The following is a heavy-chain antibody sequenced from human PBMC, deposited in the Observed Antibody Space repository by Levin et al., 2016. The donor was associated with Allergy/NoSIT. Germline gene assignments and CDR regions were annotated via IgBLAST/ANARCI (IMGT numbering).Heavy chain of an antibody. Sequence: SVKVSCKASGGTFSSYAISWVRQAPGQGLEWMGGIIPIFGIAHYAQKFQGRVTITADKSTTTAYMELSSLRSEDTALYYCARTTYGDYDGYYYYYAMDVWGQGTTVTVSS. CDR3: ARTTYGDYDGYYYYYAMDV. V-gene: IGHV1-69*10. CDR1: GGTFSSYA. J-gene: IGHJ6*02. D-gene: IGHD4-17*01. CDR2: IIPIFGIA.